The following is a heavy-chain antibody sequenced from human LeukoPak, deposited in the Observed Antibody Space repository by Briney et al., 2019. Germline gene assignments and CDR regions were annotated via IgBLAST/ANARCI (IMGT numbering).Heavy chain of an antibody. V-gene: IGHV3-66*04. CDR3: ARLHSAVLTGPFAY. Sequence: GGSLRLSCAASGITVNTNDMSWVRQAPGKGVEWVALIYSGGATFYADSVEGRFTISRESSKTTFWLQLNRLTAEPTAVSYCARLHSAVLTGPFAYWGQGTLVTVSS. D-gene: IGHD3-9*01. CDR2: IYSGGAT. CDR1: GITVNTND. J-gene: IGHJ4*02.